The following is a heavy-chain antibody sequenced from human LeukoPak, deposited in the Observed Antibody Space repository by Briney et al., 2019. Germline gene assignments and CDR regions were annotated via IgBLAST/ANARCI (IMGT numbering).Heavy chain of an antibody. V-gene: IGHV4-31*03. J-gene: IGHJ6*02. CDR2: IYYSGST. Sequence: SETLSLTCTVSGGSISSGGYYWSWIRQHPGKGLEWIGYIYYSGSTYYNPSLKSRVTISVDTSKNQFSLKLSSVTAADTAVYYCAKDLPPGGGWYYGSEYGSMDVWGQGTTVTVSS. D-gene: IGHD6-19*01. CDR1: GGSISSGGYY. CDR3: AKDLPPGGGWYYGSEYGSMDV.